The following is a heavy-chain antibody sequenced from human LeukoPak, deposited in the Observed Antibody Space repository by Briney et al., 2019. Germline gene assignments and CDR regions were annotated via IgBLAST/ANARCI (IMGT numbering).Heavy chain of an antibody. V-gene: IGHV3-23*01. CDR1: GFTFTTYG. Sequence: GGSPRLSCSASGFTFTTYGMNWVRQAPGKGLEWVSAISGSGGSTYYADSVKGRFTISRDNSKNTLYLQMNSLRAEDTAVYYCAKDGGEYYDILTGYYPRLYYMDVWGKGTTVTISS. CDR3: AKDGGEYYDILTGYYPRLYYMDV. D-gene: IGHD3-9*01. CDR2: ISGSGGST. J-gene: IGHJ6*03.